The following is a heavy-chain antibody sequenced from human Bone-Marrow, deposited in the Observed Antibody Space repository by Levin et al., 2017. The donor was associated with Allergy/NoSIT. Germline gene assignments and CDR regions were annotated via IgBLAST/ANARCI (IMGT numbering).Heavy chain of an antibody. V-gene: IGHV3-74*01. J-gene: IGHJ1*01. CDR3: ARDLVLGSGSLGD. CDR2: INTGGTTT. D-gene: IGHD3-10*02. CDR1: GFPFSPSW. Sequence: GESLKISCVASGFPFSPSWMHWVRQVPGKGLVWIARINTGGTTTNYADSVEGRFTISRDNARNTLYLQMNSLRGDDTAIYYCARDLVLGSGSLGDWGQGTLVTVSS.